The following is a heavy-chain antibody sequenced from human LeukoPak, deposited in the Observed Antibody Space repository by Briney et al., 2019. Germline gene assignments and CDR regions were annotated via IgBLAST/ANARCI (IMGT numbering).Heavy chain of an antibody. CDR2: ISGYNGNT. Sequence: GASVKVSCKASGYTFTSYGFSWVRQAPGQGLEWMGWISGYNGNTNYAQKLQGRVTMTTDTSTSTAYMELRSLRSDDTAVYYCARDYYGGSPRILGFVDYWGQGTLVTVSS. CDR1: GYTFTSYG. D-gene: IGHD4-23*01. J-gene: IGHJ4*02. CDR3: ARDYYGGSPRILGFVDY. V-gene: IGHV1-18*01.